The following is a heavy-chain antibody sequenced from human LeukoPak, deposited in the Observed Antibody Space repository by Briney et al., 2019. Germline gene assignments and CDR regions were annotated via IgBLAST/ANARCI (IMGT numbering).Heavy chain of an antibody. CDR2: FYHSRIT. CDR3: ARDILTTVTTYWFDP. V-gene: IGHV4-38-2*02. Sequence: SETLSLTCTVSGYSISSGYFWGWIRRPPGKGLEWIGSFYHSRITYYNPSLKSRVTISVEMSKNQFSLKLSSVTAADTAVYYCARDILTTVTTYWFDPWGQGTLVTVSS. D-gene: IGHD4-17*01. CDR1: GYSISSGYF. J-gene: IGHJ5*02.